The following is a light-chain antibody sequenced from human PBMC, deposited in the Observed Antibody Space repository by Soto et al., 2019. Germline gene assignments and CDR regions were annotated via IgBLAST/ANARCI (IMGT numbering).Light chain of an antibody. CDR3: CSYAGSYTLEV. Sequence: QSVLTQPRSVSGSPGQSVTISCTGTSGDVGTYNYVSWYQQHPGKAPKLMIYDVSERPSGVPDRFSGSKSGNTASLTISGLQAEDEADYYCCSYAGSYTLEVFGGGTKVTVL. V-gene: IGLV2-11*01. CDR1: SGDVGTYNY. J-gene: IGLJ2*01. CDR2: DVS.